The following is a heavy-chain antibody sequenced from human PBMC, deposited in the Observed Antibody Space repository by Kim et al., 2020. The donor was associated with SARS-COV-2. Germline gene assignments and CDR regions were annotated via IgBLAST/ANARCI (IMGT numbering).Heavy chain of an antibody. J-gene: IGHJ6*02. D-gene: IGHD5-12*01. CDR2: INHSGST. V-gene: IGHV4-34*01. CDR3: ARGRQGIRGYSGYDLSYYYYGMDV. Sequence: SETLSLTCAVYGGSFSGYYWSWIRQPPGKGLEWIGEINHSGSTNYNPSLKSRVTISVDTSKNQFSLKLSSVTAADTAVYYCARGRQGIRGYSGYDLSYYYYGMDVWGQGTTVTVSS. CDR1: GGSFSGYY.